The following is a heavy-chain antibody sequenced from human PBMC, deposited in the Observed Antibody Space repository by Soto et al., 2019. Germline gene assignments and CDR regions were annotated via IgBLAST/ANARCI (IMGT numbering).Heavy chain of an antibody. CDR2: VSYDGINT. CDR1: GFTFRSYA. Sequence: QVQLVESGGGVVQPGRSLRLSCTASGFTFRSYAMHWVRQAPDKGLEWVATVSYDGINTYYMESVKGRFTISRDNSKNTLFLQMNTMRREDTAVYYCARDFRPISNRSPGVDYWGQGTLVTVSS. CDR3: ARDFRPISNRSPGVDY. D-gene: IGHD2-2*01. J-gene: IGHJ4*02. V-gene: IGHV3-30*03.